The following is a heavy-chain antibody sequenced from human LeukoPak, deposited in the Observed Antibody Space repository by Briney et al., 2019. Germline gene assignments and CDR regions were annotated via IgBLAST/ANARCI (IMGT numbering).Heavy chain of an antibody. J-gene: IGHJ6*03. CDR1: DFTLGRNG. CDR2: KKQDGGEK. CDR3: ARAGVDYDFWSGPDYYYSMDV. D-gene: IGHD3-3*01. Sequence: GGPLKPPGAAPDFTLGRNGISGVGQAPGRGLEGGPNKKQDGGEKYYVDSVKGRFTISRDNAKSSLYLQMNSLRAEDTAVYYCARAGVDYDFWSGPDYYYSMDVWGKGTTVTVSS. V-gene: IGHV3-7*01.